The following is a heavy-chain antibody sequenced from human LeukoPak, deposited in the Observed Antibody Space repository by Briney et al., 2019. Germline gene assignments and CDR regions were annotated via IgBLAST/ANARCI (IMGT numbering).Heavy chain of an antibody. CDR2: IYSSGST. D-gene: IGHD1-26*01. Sequence: SETLSLTCTVSGGSISSYYWGWIRQPPGKGLEYIGYIYSSGSTNYNPSLKSRVTISVDTSKNQFSLKLSSVTAADTAVYYCARHKSGGSYPLDYWGQGTLVTVSS. CDR1: GGSISSYY. CDR3: ARHKSGGSYPLDY. V-gene: IGHV4-59*08. J-gene: IGHJ4*02.